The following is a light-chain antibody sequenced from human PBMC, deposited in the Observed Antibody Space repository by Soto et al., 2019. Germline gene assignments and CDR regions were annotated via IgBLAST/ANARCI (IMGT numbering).Light chain of an antibody. J-gene: IGLJ1*01. V-gene: IGLV1-47*01. Sequence: QSVLTQSPSASGTPGQRVTISCSGSASTIGRNYVYWYQQLPGTAPKLLIYRNSQRPSGVPDRFSGSKSGTSASLAISGLRSEDEAAYHCAAWDDNLSGLYVFGAGTKVTVL. CDR2: RNS. CDR1: ASTIGRNY. CDR3: AAWDDNLSGLYV.